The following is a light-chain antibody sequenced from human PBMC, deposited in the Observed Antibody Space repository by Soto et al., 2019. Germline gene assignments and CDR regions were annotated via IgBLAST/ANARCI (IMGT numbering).Light chain of an antibody. CDR3: CSYAGSSTFLYV. V-gene: IGLV2-23*02. Sequence: QSALTQPPSASGSPGQSVTISCTGTRSDVGGYNYVSWYQQHPGKAPKLMIYEVSKRPSGVSNRFSGSKSGNTASLTISGLQAEDEADYYCCSYAGSSTFLYVFGTGTKVTVL. CDR1: RSDVGGYNY. CDR2: EVS. J-gene: IGLJ1*01.